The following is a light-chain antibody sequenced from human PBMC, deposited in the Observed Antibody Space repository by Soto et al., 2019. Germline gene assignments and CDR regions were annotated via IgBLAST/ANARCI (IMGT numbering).Light chain of an antibody. CDR1: QSVSSGH. CDR3: QQYHITPRT. V-gene: IGKV3-20*01. Sequence: EVVLTQSPDTLSLSPGERATLSCRASQSVSSGHLAWYQHKPGQAPRLLIYGASNRAAGISDRFSGSGSGTDFTLTISRLESEDFAVYYRQQYHITPRTFGQGTKVEI. J-gene: IGKJ1*01. CDR2: GAS.